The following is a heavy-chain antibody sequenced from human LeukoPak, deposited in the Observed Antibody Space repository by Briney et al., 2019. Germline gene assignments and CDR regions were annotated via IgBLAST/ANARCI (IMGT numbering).Heavy chain of an antibody. Sequence: GGSLRLSCAASGFTFSAYAMHWVRQAPGKGLEWVAVISSDGSNENSAGSVKGRFTIFRDNSKKTLSLQMNSLRAEDTAVYYCARPNYFDSSGYYFWGQGTLVTVSS. CDR2: ISSDGSNE. CDR3: ARPNYFDSSGYYF. D-gene: IGHD3-22*01. CDR1: GFTFSAYA. J-gene: IGHJ4*02. V-gene: IGHV3-30*04.